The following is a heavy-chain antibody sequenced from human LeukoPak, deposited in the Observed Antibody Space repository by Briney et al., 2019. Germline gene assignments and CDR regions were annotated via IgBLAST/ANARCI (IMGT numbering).Heavy chain of an antibody. CDR2: INAGNGNT. J-gene: IGHJ4*02. CDR1: GYTFTSYA. V-gene: IGHV1-3*01. D-gene: IGHD3-10*01. CDR3: ARGRFGELLPYYFDY. Sequence: ASVKVSCKASGYTFTSYAMHWVRQAPGQRLEWMGWINAGNGNTKYSQKFQGRVTITRDTSASTAYMELSSLRSEDTAVYYCARGRFGELLPYYFDYWGQGTLVTVSS.